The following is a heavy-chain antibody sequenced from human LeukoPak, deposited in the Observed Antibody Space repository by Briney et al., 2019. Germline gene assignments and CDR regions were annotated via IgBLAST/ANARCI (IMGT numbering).Heavy chain of an antibody. Sequence: KPSETLSLTCTVSGGSISSYRYYWGWIRQPPGKGLEWIGSVYYSGSAYYNPSLKSPVTISVDMSKNQFSLKLRFVTAADTAVYYCARAPQSWELVHDAFDMWGQGTMVTVSS. CDR2: VYYSGSA. CDR1: GGSISSYRYY. J-gene: IGHJ3*02. CDR3: ARAPQSWELVHDAFDM. V-gene: IGHV4-39*07. D-gene: IGHD1-26*01.